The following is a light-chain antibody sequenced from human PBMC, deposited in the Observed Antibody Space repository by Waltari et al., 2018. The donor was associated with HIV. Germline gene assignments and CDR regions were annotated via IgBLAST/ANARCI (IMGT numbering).Light chain of an antibody. CDR3: QSGDNKLTSVF. CDR2: KDT. CDR1: ALPTPY. Sequence: SSELTQPPSVSVSPGQTVRITCSGAALPTPYTSWYQQKPGQPPVLVMYKDTQRSSGTPERFSGSSSGTTVTLTITAVRAEDEAYYYCQSGDNKLTSVFFGGGTRLTVL. V-gene: IGLV3-25*03. J-gene: IGLJ2*01.